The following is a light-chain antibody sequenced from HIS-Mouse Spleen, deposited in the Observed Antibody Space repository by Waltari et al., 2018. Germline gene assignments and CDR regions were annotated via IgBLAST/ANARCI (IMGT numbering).Light chain of an antibody. CDR1: SSDVGGYNY. V-gene: IGLV2-14*03. CDR3: SSYTSSSTLEVV. J-gene: IGLJ2*01. CDR2: DVS. Sequence: QSALTQPASVSGSPGQSITISCTGTSSDVGGYNYVPWYQHHPGKAPKLMIYDVSNRPSGVSNRFSGSKSGNTASLTISGLQAEDEADYYCSSYTSSSTLEVVFGGGTKLTVL.